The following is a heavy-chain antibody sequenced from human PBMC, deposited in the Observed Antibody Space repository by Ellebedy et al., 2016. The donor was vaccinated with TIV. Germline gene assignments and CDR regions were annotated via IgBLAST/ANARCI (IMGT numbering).Heavy chain of an antibody. CDR3: ASLGIKVAY. D-gene: IGHD7-27*01. V-gene: IGHV4-34*01. J-gene: IGHJ4*02. CDR2: INHSGST. CDR1: GGSFSGYY. Sequence: SETLSLXXAVYGGSFSGYYWSWIRQPPGKGLEWIGEINHSGSTNYNPSLKSRVTISVDTSKNQFSLKLSSVTAADTAVYYCASLGIKVAYWGQGTLVTVSS.